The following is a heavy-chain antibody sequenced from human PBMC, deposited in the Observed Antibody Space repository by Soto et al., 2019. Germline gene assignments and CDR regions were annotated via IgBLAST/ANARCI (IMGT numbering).Heavy chain of an antibody. CDR2: IYYSVST. J-gene: IGHJ6*03. CDR3: ARDLGGGSSYYYYYMDV. Sequence: QVQLQESGPGLVKPSQTLSLTCTVSGGSISSGGYYWSWIRQHPGKGLEWIGYIYYSVSTYYNPCLKSRVTISVDTSKNQFSLKLSSGTAADTAVYYCARDLGGGSSYYYYYMDVWGKGTTVTVSS. V-gene: IGHV4-31*03. D-gene: IGHD6-6*01. CDR1: GGSISSGGYY.